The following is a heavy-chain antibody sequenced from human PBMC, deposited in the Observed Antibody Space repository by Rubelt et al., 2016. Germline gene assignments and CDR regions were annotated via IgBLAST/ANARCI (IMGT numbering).Heavy chain of an antibody. D-gene: IGHD3-22*01. V-gene: IGHV1-18*01. J-gene: IGHJ4*02. CDR2: ISTSNGAT. CDR3: ARDPSNTSGFHAYFDY. CDR1: GYSFKRYA. Sequence: QVQLVQSGAEVKEPGASIKVSCKTSGYSFKRYAISWVRQAPGQGLEWMGWISTSNGATRYAQNFPGRVTMTTDTSTSTAYMELRSLRSDDTAVYSCARDPSNTSGFHAYFDYWGQGTLVTVSS.